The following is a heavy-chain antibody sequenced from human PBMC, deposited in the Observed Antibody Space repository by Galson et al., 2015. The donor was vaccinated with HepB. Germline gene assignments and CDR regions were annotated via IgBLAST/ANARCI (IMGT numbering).Heavy chain of an antibody. CDR1: GFNFRAYS. CDR2: ISGSSYYI. V-gene: IGHV3-21*01. D-gene: IGHD5-12*01. Sequence: SLRLSCAASGFNFRAYSMSWVRQAPGKGLEWVSLISGSSYYIYSADSLKGRFTISRDNAKNSLYLQMNSLRAEDTAVYYCVRDRNIAGENSGYDSDLGYGMDVWGQGTTVTVSS. J-gene: IGHJ6*02. CDR3: VRDRNIAGENSGYDSDLGYGMDV.